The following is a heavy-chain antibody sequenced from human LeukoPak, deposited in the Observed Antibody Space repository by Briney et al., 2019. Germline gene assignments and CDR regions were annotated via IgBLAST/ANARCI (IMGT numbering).Heavy chain of an antibody. D-gene: IGHD6-13*01. CDR2: ITGSSSST. J-gene: IGHJ5*02. V-gene: IGHV3-23*01. CDR3: APPRAAGFFS. Sequence: GGSLRLSCAAPGFTFSSYAMNWIRQAPGKGLEWVSSITGSSSSTYYADSVKGRFTISRDNSKNTLYLQMNSLRADDTAVYYCAPPRAAGFFSWGQGTLVTVSS. CDR1: GFTFSSYA.